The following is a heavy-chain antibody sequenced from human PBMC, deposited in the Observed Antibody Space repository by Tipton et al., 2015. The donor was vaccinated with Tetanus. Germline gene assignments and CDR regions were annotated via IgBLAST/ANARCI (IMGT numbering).Heavy chain of an antibody. Sequence: RSLRLSCAASGFTFADYAMSWFRQAPGKGLEWVGFIRSKAYGETTEYAASVKGRFTMSRDDSKNIAYLQMNTLKTEDTAVYYCAREPAATGTSLFDYWGQGALVTVSS. V-gene: IGHV3-49*03. D-gene: IGHD6-13*01. CDR1: GFTFADYA. CDR2: IRSKAYGETT. J-gene: IGHJ4*02. CDR3: AREPAATGTSLFDY.